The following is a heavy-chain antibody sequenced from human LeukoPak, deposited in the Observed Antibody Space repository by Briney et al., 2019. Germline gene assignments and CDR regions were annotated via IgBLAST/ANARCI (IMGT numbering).Heavy chain of an antibody. Sequence: SVKVSCKASGGTFSSYTISWVRQAPGQGLEWMGRIIPILGIANYAQKFQGRVTITADKSTSTAYMELSSLRSEDTAVYYCASASYYYDSGGYSYYWGQGTLVTVPS. D-gene: IGHD3-22*01. J-gene: IGHJ4*02. V-gene: IGHV1-69*02. CDR2: IIPILGIA. CDR1: GGTFSSYT. CDR3: ASASYYYDSGGYSYY.